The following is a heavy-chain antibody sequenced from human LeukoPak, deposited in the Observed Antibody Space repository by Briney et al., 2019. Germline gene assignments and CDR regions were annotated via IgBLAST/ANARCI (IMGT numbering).Heavy chain of an antibody. D-gene: IGHD2-21*01. J-gene: IGHJ4*02. CDR3: ARAAYSIDY. CDR1: GDTFTGFY. Sequence: ASVKVSCKASGDTFTGFYMHWVRQARGPGLEWMGWINPNSGGTNYAQKFQGRVTMTRDTSISTAYMELSRLRSDDTAVYYCARAAYSIDYWGQGTLVTVSS. V-gene: IGHV1-2*02. CDR2: INPNSGGT.